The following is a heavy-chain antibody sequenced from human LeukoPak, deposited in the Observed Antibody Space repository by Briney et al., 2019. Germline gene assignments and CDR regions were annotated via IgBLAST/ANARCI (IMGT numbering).Heavy chain of an antibody. D-gene: IGHD3-9*01. Sequence: SETLSLTCAVYGGSFSGYYWSWIRQPPGKGLEWIGEINHSGSTNYNPSLKSRVTISVDTSKNQFSLKLSSVTAADTAVYYCARDGRSVLRYFDWFPRRGYFDYWGQGTLVTVSS. J-gene: IGHJ4*02. CDR1: GGSFSGYY. CDR3: ARDGRSVLRYFDWFPRRGYFDY. CDR2: INHSGST. V-gene: IGHV4-34*01.